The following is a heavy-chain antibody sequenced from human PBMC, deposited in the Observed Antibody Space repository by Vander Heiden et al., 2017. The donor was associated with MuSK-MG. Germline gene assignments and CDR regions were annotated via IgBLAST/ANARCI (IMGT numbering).Heavy chain of an antibody. D-gene: IGHD2-2*01. CDR3: ARVPIVVVPAAYYFDY. J-gene: IGHJ4*02. CDR2: IYYSGST. CDR1: GGSISSGGYY. V-gene: IGHV4-31*03. Sequence: QVQLQESGPGLVKPSQTLPLTCTVPGGSISSGGYYWSWIRQHPGKGLEWIGYIYYSGSTYYNPSLKSRVTISVDTSKNQFSLKLSSVTAADTAVYYCARVPIVVVPAAYYFDYWGQGTLVTVSS.